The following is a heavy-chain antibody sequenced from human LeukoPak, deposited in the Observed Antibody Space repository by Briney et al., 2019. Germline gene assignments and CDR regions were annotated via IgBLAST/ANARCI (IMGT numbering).Heavy chain of an antibody. CDR2: TYYRCKWSN. V-gene: IGHV6-1*01. D-gene: IGHD3-10*01. Sequence: SQTLSLTCAISGDSVASNSAAWNWIRQSPSRGLEWLGRTYYRCKWSNDYAVSVQRRIAIPPDTSKNQFSLQLNSVTPEDTAVYYCAREGSYYYASGSHPSVDYWGQGTLVTVSS. CDR3: AREGSYYYASGSHPSVDY. J-gene: IGHJ4*02. CDR1: GDSVASNSAA.